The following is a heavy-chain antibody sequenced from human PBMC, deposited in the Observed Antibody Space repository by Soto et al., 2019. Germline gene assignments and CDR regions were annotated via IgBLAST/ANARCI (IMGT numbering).Heavy chain of an antibody. D-gene: IGHD1-26*01. V-gene: IGHV4-38-2*01. CDR2: IYHSGST. CDR3: ARGLGEAGGNWFDP. Sequence: PSETLSLTCAVPGYSISSGYYWGWIRQPPGKGLEWIGSIYHSGSTYYNPSLKSRVTISVDTSKNQFSLKLSSVTAADTAVYYCARGLGEAGGNWFDPWGQGTLVTVSS. J-gene: IGHJ5*02. CDR1: GYSISSGYY.